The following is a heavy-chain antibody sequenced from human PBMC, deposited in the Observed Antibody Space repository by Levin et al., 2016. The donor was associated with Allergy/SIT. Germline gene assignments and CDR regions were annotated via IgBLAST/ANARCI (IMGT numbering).Heavy chain of an antibody. V-gene: IGHV4-59*01. D-gene: IGHD2-2*01. Sequence: RQAPGKGLEWIGYIYYSGSTNYNPSLKSRVTISVDTSKNQFSLKLSSVTAADTAVYYCARSGYCSSTSCYVWFDPWGQGTLVTVSS. CDR2: IYYSGST. J-gene: IGHJ5*02. CDR3: ARSGYCSSTSCYVWFDP.